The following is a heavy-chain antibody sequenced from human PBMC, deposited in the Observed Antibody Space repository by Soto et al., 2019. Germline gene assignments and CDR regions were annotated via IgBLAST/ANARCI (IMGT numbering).Heavy chain of an antibody. V-gene: IGHV6-1*01. CDR1: GDSVSSNSAA. Sequence: SQTLSLTCAISGDSVSSNSAAWNWIRQSPSRGLEWLGRTYYRSKWYNDYAGSVKSRITINPDTSKNQFSLQLNSLTPEDAAVYYCARGAFREYGTFDIWGQGTMVTGSS. CDR2: TYYRSKWYN. J-gene: IGHJ3*02. CDR3: ARGAFREYGTFDI. D-gene: IGHD3-10*01.